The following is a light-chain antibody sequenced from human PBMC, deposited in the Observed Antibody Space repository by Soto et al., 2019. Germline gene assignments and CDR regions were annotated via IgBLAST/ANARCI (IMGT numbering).Light chain of an antibody. J-gene: IGKJ1*01. CDR3: MQALPAPT. CDR2: LGA. V-gene: IGKV2-28*01. Sequence: DIVMTQSPLSLPVTPGAPASISCRSSQSLLHSNGYNYLDWYLQQPGQSPQLLAYLGATRAAWVPGKFSGGGARTDFTLQSRRVEAEDVGVYYCMQALPAPTFGQGTKVQIK. CDR1: QSLLHSNGYNY.